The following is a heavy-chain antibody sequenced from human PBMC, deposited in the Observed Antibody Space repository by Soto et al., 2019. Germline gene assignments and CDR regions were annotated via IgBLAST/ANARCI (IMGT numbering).Heavy chain of an antibody. CDR2: ISGSSTYI. Sequence: GGSLRLSCAASGFTFSTYTMNWVRQAPGKGLEWVSSISGSSTYIFYADSVKGRFTLSRDNAKNSLYLQMNSLRPEDTAMYYCAANYGLDVWGQGTTVTVSS. D-gene: IGHD2-8*01. CDR3: AANYGLDV. CDR1: GFTFSTYT. J-gene: IGHJ6*02. V-gene: IGHV3-21*01.